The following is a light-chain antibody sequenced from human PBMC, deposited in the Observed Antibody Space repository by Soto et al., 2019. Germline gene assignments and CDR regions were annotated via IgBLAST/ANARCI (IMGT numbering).Light chain of an antibody. Sequence: QSALTQPPSVSAAPGQKVTTSCSGSSSNIGNNYVSWYQQLPGTAPKLLIYDNNKRPSGIPDRFSGSKSGTSATLGITGLQTGDEADYYCGTWDSSLSAYVFGTGTKVTVL. J-gene: IGLJ1*01. CDR3: GTWDSSLSAYV. CDR1: SSNIGNNY. CDR2: DNN. V-gene: IGLV1-51*01.